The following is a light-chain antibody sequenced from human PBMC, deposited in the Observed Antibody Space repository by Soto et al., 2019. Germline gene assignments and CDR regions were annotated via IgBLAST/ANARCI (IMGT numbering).Light chain of an antibody. Sequence: EMVMTQSPATLSVSPGERATLSCRASQSVSNNLAWYQQKPGQAPRLLIYGASTRATGIPARFSGSGSGTEFTLTISSLQSEDLAVYYCQQYNNWPRTFGQGTKVDIK. CDR3: QQYNNWPRT. CDR1: QSVSNN. CDR2: GAS. J-gene: IGKJ1*01. V-gene: IGKV3-15*01.